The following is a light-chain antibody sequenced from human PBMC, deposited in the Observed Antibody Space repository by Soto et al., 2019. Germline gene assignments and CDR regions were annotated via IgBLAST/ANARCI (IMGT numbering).Light chain of an antibody. CDR1: QSVSSSY. J-gene: IGKJ1*01. CDR3: QQYGSSPWT. CDR2: GAS. V-gene: IGKV3-20*01. Sequence: EILLTQAPGALSLSPGDRASLPCRASQSVSSSYLAWHQQKPGQAPRLLIYGASSRATGIPDRFSGSGSGTDFTLTISRLEPEDFAVYYCQQYGSSPWTFGQGTKVDIK.